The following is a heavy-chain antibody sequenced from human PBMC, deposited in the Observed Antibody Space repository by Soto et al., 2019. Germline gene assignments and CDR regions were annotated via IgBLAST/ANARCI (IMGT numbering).Heavy chain of an antibody. D-gene: IGHD4-17*01. CDR1: GFIFTTYA. Sequence: GSLRLSCATSGFIFTTYAMNWVRQAPGKGLEWVSAISSSGESTFYAESVRGRFTISRDNSLSTLYLQMRSLRPEDTAVYYCAHPRGYGVFDAVDIWGQGTMVTVSS. CDR2: ISSSGEST. CDR3: AHPRGYGVFDAVDI. J-gene: IGHJ3*02. V-gene: IGHV3-23*01.